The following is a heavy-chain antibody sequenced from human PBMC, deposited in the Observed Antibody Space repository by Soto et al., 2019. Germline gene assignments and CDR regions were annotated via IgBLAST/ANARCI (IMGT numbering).Heavy chain of an antibody. CDR1: GITFRSRA. CDR2: TTDTDGDR. J-gene: IGHJ4*02. D-gene: IGHD3-10*01. Sequence: EEQLLESGGAWVQPGGSWRLSGVALGITFRSRAMIGVRQAPGEGLGGFSTTTDTDGDRKYADSVRGRFTISRDNSKNTLYLQMSSLRAEDSAVYFCARGSRDSYPGSRIFDLWGRGTRVTVSS. CDR3: ARGSRDSYPGSRIFDL. V-gene: IGHV3-23*01.